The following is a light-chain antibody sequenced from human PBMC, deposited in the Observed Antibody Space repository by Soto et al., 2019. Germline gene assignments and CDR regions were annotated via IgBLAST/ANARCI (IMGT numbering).Light chain of an antibody. CDR2: NAS. Sequence: ETVLTQSPATLSLSPGERATISCRASESVSNSLAWYQHKPGQAPRLLMHNASNRATGIPARFSGSGSGTEFTLTISSLQSEDFAVYYCQQYNNWPPGMTFGQGTKVDIK. V-gene: IGKV3-11*01. CDR3: QQYNNWPPGMT. J-gene: IGKJ1*01. CDR1: ESVSNS.